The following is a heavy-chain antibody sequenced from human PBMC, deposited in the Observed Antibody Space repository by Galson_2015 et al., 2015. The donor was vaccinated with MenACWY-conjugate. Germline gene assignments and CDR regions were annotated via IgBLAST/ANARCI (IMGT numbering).Heavy chain of an antibody. Sequence: SLRLSRAASGFTSSSYAMHWVCQAPGKGLEWVAVISYDGRNKYYADSVKGRFTISRDNSKNTLYLQMNSLRAEDTAVYYCARDRTGGGGWYVFDSWGQGTLVTVSS. J-gene: IGHJ4*02. CDR2: ISYDGRNK. CDR1: GFTSSSYA. CDR3: ARDRTGGGGWYVFDS. D-gene: IGHD6-19*01. V-gene: IGHV3-30*04.